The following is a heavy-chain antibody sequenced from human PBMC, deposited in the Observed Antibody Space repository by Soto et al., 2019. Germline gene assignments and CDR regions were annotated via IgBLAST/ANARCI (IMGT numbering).Heavy chain of an antibody. CDR3: ARGGISHWAYFYYMDV. D-gene: IGHD2-21*01. Sequence: QVQLQQWGAGLLKPSETLSLTCVVSGGSLSDYFWSWIRQPPGMALEWIGEINHLGSINYNPSLKSRVTMSVDTSKNKFSLTLNSVTAADTATYYCARGGISHWAYFYYMDVWDRGTTVTVSS. V-gene: IGHV4-34*01. J-gene: IGHJ6*03. CDR2: INHLGSI. CDR1: GGSLSDYF.